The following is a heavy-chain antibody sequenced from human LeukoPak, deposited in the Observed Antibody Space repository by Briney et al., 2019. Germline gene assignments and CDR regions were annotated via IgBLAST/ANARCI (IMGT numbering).Heavy chain of an antibody. CDR1: GFTFSSYW. Sequence: PGGSLRLSCAASGFTFSSYWMSWVRQAPGKGLEWVSAISGSGGSTYYADSVKGRFTISRDNSKNTLYLQMNSLRAKDTAVYYCAKEGATYYYDSSGYGHFQHWGQGTLVTVSS. CDR2: ISGSGGST. J-gene: IGHJ1*01. V-gene: IGHV3-23*01. CDR3: AKEGATYYYDSSGYGHFQH. D-gene: IGHD3-22*01.